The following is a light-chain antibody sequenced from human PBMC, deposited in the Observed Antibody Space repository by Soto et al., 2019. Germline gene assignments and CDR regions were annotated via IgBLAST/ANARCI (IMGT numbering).Light chain of an antibody. J-gene: IGKJ3*01. CDR2: GAS. CDR1: QSLSRN. CDR3: QHYNDWPPAFT. Sequence: EILMTQSPATLSVFPGERATLSCRASQSLSRNLAWYQQQPGQAPRLLIYGASTRASGIPARFSGSGSGTEFTLTISSLQSEDFALYYCQHYNDWPPAFTFGPGTKVDL. V-gene: IGKV3-15*01.